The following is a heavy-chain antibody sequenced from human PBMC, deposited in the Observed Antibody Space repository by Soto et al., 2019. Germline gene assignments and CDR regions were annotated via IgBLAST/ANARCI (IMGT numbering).Heavy chain of an antibody. Sequence: GGSLRLSCEASGFSFSTYSMHWVRQAPGKGLEWVSSIGRRSDIYYADSVKGRFTISRDNAKNSVSLQMNSLRDEDTAVYYCAREETAWPLAYGLDVWGQGTTVTVSS. J-gene: IGHJ6*02. D-gene: IGHD2-21*02. CDR1: GFSFSTYS. V-gene: IGHV3-21*01. CDR2: IGRRSDI. CDR3: AREETAWPLAYGLDV.